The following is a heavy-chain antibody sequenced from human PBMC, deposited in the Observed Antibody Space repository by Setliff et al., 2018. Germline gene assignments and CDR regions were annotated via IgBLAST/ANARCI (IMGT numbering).Heavy chain of an antibody. D-gene: IGHD5-18*01. CDR2: INPKTGGT. V-gene: IGHV1-2*02. J-gene: IGHJ4*02. CDR3: ARFSGHNYGSFDS. CDR1: GYTFTGYY. Sequence: ASVKVSCKASGYTFTGYYMHWVRQAPGQGLEWMGWINPKTGGTNYAQKFQGRVTMTRDTSISTAYMELSSLRSDDTAVYYCARFSGHNYGSFDSWGQGTLVTVSS.